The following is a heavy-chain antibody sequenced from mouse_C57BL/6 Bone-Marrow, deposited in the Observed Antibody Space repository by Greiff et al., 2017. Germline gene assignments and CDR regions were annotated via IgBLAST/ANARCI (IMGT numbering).Heavy chain of an antibody. CDR2: IDPSDSYT. D-gene: IGHD1-1*01. V-gene: IGHV1-69*01. CDR1: GYTFTSYW. CDR3: ARRAGINYFDY. Sequence: QVQLQQPGAELVMPGASVKLSCKASGYTFTSYWMHWVKQRPGQGLEWIGEIDPSDSYTNYNQKFKGKSTLTVDKSSSTAYMQLSSLTSEDSAVYYWARRAGINYFDYWGQGTTLTVSS. J-gene: IGHJ2*01.